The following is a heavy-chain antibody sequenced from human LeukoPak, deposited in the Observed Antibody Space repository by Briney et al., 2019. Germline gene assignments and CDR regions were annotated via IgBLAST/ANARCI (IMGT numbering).Heavy chain of an antibody. V-gene: IGHV3-66*01. Sequence: PGGSLRLSCVASGFTLSINYMSWVRQAPGKGLEWVSLISGGDTKYYADSVKGRFTISRDTSKNTVYLQMNSLRAEDTAVYYCARDIGNFDYWGQGTLVTVSS. CDR1: GFTLSINY. CDR3: ARDIGNFDY. D-gene: IGHD1-1*01. J-gene: IGHJ4*02. CDR2: ISGGDTK.